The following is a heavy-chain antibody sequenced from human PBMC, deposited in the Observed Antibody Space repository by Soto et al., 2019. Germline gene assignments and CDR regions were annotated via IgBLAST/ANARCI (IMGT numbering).Heavy chain of an antibody. CDR3: ARDGGEDYDILTGYDAFDS. CDR2: ISAYNGNT. Sequence: GPVEGSLQGSGFTFFRHFFSWVGQAPGQRLYWMGWISAYNGNTTYAQKLQGRVTMTKDTSTSTAYMELRSLRSDDTAVYYCARDGGEDYDILTGYDAFDSWGQGTMVTVSS. D-gene: IGHD3-9*01. J-gene: IGHJ3*02. CDR1: GFTFFRHF. V-gene: IGHV1-18*01.